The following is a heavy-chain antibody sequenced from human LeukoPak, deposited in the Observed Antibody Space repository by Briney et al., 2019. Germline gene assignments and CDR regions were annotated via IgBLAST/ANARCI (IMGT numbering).Heavy chain of an antibody. J-gene: IGHJ4*02. Sequence: GESLKISCKGSGYTFTSYWIGWVRQMPGKGLEWMGIIHPDDSDTRYSPSFQGQVTISADKSISTSYLQWSSLKASDTAMYYCATLPHTEFHYWGQGTLVTVSS. V-gene: IGHV5-51*01. CDR2: IHPDDSDT. D-gene: IGHD2-8*02. CDR1: GYTFTSYW. CDR3: ATLPHTEFHY.